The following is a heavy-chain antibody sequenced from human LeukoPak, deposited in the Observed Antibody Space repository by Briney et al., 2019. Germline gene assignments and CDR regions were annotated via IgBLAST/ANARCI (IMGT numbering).Heavy chain of an antibody. Sequence: ASVKVSCKASGYTFTSYYMHWVRQAPGQGLEWMGIINPSGGSTSYAQKFQGRVTMTRDTSTSTVYTELSSLRSEDTAVYYCAREWGVEYYDCSGYSHFDYWGQGTLVTVSS. D-gene: IGHD3-22*01. CDR2: INPSGGST. J-gene: IGHJ4*02. CDR3: AREWGVEYYDCSGYSHFDY. CDR1: GYTFTSYY. V-gene: IGHV1-46*01.